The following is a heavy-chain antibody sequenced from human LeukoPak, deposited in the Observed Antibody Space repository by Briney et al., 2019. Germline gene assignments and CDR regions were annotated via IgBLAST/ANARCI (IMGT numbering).Heavy chain of an antibody. D-gene: IGHD1-26*01. J-gene: IGHJ4*02. CDR1: GFTFSSYW. CDR3: ARTLYSGSHIDY. Sequence: GGSLRLSCAASGFTFSSYWMHWVRQAPGKGLVWVSHMNSDGSSTSYADSVKGRFTISRDNAKNTLYLQMNSLRAEDTAVYYCARTLYSGSHIDYWGQGILVTVPS. CDR2: MNSDGSST. V-gene: IGHV3-74*01.